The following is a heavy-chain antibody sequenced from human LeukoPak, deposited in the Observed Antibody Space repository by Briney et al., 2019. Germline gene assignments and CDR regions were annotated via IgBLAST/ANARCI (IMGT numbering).Heavy chain of an antibody. CDR2: IYHSGST. J-gene: IGHJ5*02. CDR3: TSYSYGPNWFVP. D-gene: IGHD5-18*01. CDR1: GGSISSSKW. V-gene: IGHV4-4*02. Sequence: SETLSLTCAVSGGSISSSKWWSWVRQPPGKGLEWIGEIYHSGSTNYNPSLKSRVTISVDKSKNQFSLKLSSVTAADTAVYYCTSYSYGPNWFVPWGQGTLVTVSS.